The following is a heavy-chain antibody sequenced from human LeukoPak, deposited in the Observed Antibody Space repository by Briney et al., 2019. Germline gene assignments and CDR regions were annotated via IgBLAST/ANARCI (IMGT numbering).Heavy chain of an antibody. J-gene: IGHJ4*02. V-gene: IGHV1-69*13. CDR2: IIPIFGTA. CDR1: GGTFSSYA. D-gene: IGHD6-19*01. CDR3: ARDQGSSCSSSGWYCFDY. Sequence: GASVKVSCKASGGTFSSYAISWVRQAPGQGLEWMGGIIPIFGTANYAQKFQGRVTITADESTSTAYMELSSLRSEDTAVYYCARDQGSSCSSSGWYCFDYWGQGTLVTVSS.